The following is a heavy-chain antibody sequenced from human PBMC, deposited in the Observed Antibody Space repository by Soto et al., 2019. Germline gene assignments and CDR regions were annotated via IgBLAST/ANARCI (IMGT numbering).Heavy chain of an antibody. V-gene: IGHV3-30-3*01. CDR3: AGEYDILTGYPDYYGMDV. CDR2: ISYDGSNK. J-gene: IGHJ6*02. Sequence: GGSLRLSCAASGFTFSSYAMHWVRQAPGKGLEWVAVISYDGSNKYYADSVKGRFTISRDNSKNTLYLQMNSLRAEDTAVYYCAGEYDILTGYPDYYGMDVWGQGTTVTVSS. D-gene: IGHD3-9*01. CDR1: GFTFSSYA.